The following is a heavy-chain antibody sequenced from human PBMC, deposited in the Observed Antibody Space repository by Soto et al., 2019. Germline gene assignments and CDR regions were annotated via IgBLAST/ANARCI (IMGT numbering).Heavy chain of an antibody. CDR1: GFSLTTSGVG. V-gene: IGHV2-5*01. D-gene: IGHD1-1*01. Sequence: ESGPTLVNPTQTLTLTCTFSGFSLTTSGVGVGWIRRTPGKALDWLALISWNGDERYSPSLKSRLTITKDTSKNQVVLTMTNMDPVDTATYYCAHRSGNWNDAIWSYFDYWGQGTQVTVSS. J-gene: IGHJ4*02. CDR2: ISWNGDE. CDR3: AHRSGNWNDAIWSYFDY.